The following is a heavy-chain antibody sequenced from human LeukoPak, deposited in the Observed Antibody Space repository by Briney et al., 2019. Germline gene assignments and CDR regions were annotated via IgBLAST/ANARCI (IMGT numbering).Heavy chain of an antibody. V-gene: IGHV4-59*12. J-gene: IGHJ4*02. CDR2: IYYSGST. CDR1: GGSISSYY. D-gene: IGHD6-13*01. Sequence: SETLSLTCTVSGGSISSYYWSWIRQPPGKGLEWIGYIYYSGSTNYNPSLKSRVTISVDTSKNQFSLKLSSVTAADTAVYYCARARRIAAPDYWGQGTLVTVSS. CDR3: ARARRIAAPDY.